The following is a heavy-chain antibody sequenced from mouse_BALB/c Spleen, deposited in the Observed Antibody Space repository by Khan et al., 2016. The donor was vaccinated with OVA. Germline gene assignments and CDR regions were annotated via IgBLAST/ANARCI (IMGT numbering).Heavy chain of an antibody. D-gene: IGHD2-14*01. CDR1: GDSITSGY. J-gene: IGHJ3*01. CDR3: ARSTYRYAFAY. CDR2: MLYTGYT. V-gene: IGHV3-8*02. Sequence: MQLEESGPSLVKPSQTLSLTCSVTGDSITSGYWSWIRKFPGNKLEYMGYMLYTGYTDYNPSLKSRLAITRHTSKNQYYLQLNSVTTEDTATCYCARSTYRYAFAYWGQGTLVTVSA.